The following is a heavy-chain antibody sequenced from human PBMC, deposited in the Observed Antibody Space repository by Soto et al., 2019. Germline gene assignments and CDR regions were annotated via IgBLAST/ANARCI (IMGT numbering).Heavy chain of an antibody. CDR3: ARGYYYYDSSGYDL. D-gene: IGHD3-22*01. CDR1: GFTFSSYA. J-gene: IGHJ5*02. CDR2: ISYDGSNK. V-gene: IGHV3-30-3*01. Sequence: PGWSLRLSCAASGFTFSSYAMHWVRQAPGKGLEWVAVISYDGSNKYYADSVKGRFTISRDNSKNTLYLQMNSLRAEDTAVYYCARGYYYYDSSGYDLWGQGTLVTVSS.